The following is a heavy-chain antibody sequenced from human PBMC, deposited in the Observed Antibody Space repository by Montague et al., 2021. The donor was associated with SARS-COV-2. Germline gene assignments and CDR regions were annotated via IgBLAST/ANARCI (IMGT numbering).Heavy chain of an antibody. D-gene: IGHD3-22*01. CDR2: IYYSGST. CDR3: ARGVTMIVVVMRYNWFDP. Sequence: SETLSLTCTVSGGSISSSSYYWGWIRQPPGTGLEWIGSIYYSGSTYYNPSLKSRVTISVDTSKNQFSLKLSSVTAADTAVYYCARGVTMIVVVMRYNWFDPWGQGTLVTVSS. J-gene: IGHJ5*02. CDR1: GGSISSSSYY. V-gene: IGHV4-39*01.